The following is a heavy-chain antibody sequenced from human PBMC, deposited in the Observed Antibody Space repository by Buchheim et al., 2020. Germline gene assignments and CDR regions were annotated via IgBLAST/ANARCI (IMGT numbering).Heavy chain of an antibody. CDR2: ISNDGSTQ. D-gene: IGHD3-16*01. J-gene: IGHJ4*02. CDR3: AKKGGIGRVTDYYDY. V-gene: IGHV3-30-3*02. Sequence: QVQLVESGGGVVQPGRSLRLSCAASGFTLSSHAMHWVRQAPGKGLEWVAVISNDGSTQHYADSVKGRFTISRDNSTNTLFLQMNSLRAEDTAVYYCAKKGGIGRVTDYYDYWGQGTL. CDR1: GFTLSSHA.